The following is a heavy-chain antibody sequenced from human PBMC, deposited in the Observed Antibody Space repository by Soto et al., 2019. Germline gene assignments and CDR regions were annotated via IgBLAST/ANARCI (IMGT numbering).Heavy chain of an antibody. Sequence: GGSLRLSCAASGFTVSSNYMSWVRQAPGKGLEWVSVIYSGGSTYYADSVKGRFTISRHNSKNTLYLQMNSLRAEDTAVYYCATSPGPYYDILTGYPLGYMDVWGKGTTVTVSS. V-gene: IGHV3-53*04. CDR2: IYSGGST. D-gene: IGHD3-9*01. J-gene: IGHJ6*03. CDR3: ATSPGPYYDILTGYPLGYMDV. CDR1: GFTVSSNY.